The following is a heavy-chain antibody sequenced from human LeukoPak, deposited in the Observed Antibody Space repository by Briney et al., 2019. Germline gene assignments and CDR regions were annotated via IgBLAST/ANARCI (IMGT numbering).Heavy chain of an antibody. V-gene: IGHV3-48*02. CDR3: ARVGFTMKYYFDY. Sequence: GRSLRLSCAASGFTFSSYAMHWVRQAPGKGLEWVSYISSSSSTIYYADSVKGRFTISRDNAKNSLYLQMNSLRDEDTAVYYCARVGFTMKYYFDYWGQGTLVTVSS. J-gene: IGHJ4*02. CDR1: GFTFSSYA. CDR2: ISSSSSTI. D-gene: IGHD3-22*01.